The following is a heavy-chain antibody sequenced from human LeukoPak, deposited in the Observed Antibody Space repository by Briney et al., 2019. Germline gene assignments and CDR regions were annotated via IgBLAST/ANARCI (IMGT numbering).Heavy chain of an antibody. CDR3: AKRGITMVRGVIGPYYFDY. CDR1: GFTFSSYA. J-gene: IGHJ4*02. Sequence: PGGSLRLSCAASGFTFSSYAMSWVRQAPGKGLEWVSAISGSGGSTYYADSVKGRFTISRDNSKYTLYLQMNSLRAEDTAVYYCAKRGITMVRGVIGPYYFDYWGQGTLVTVSS. D-gene: IGHD3-10*01. V-gene: IGHV3-23*01. CDR2: ISGSGGST.